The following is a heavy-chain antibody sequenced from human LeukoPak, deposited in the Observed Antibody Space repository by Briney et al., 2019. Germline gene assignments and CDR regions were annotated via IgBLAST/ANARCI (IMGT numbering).Heavy chain of an antibody. CDR2: IYSGGTT. CDR1: GFTFSSYA. Sequence: GGSLRLSYAASGFTFSSYAMSWIRQAPGKGLEWVSVIYSGGTTLYADSVKGRFTISRHNSKNTLYLQMNSLRAEDTAVYYCARGESGSYYGIDYWGQGTLVTVSS. V-gene: IGHV3-53*04. CDR3: ARGESGSYYGIDY. J-gene: IGHJ4*02. D-gene: IGHD1-26*01.